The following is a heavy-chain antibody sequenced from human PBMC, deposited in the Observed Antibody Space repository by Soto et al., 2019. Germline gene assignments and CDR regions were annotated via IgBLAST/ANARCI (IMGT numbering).Heavy chain of an antibody. CDR2: IFYSGST. D-gene: IGHD3-22*01. J-gene: IGHJ4*02. V-gene: IGHV4-30-4*01. CDR1: GGSISSADYY. Sequence: SETLSLTCTVSGGSISSADYYWSWIRQPPGKGLEWIGYIFYSGSTYYNPSLKSRVTISVDTSKNQFSLKLRSVTAADTAVYYCARGGSSGYYSGGYFGYWGQGTLVTVSS. CDR3: ARGGSSGYYSGGYFGY.